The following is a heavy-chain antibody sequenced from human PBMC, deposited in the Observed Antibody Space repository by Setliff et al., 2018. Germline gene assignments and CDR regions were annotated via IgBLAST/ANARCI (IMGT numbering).Heavy chain of an antibody. CDR1: GGSISPYF. V-gene: IGHV4-59*01. CDR2: IYHNGNT. Sequence: SETLSLTCTVSGGSISPYFWSWIRQPPGKGLEWIGYIYHNGNTNFNPSLKSRVNMSVDTSKNQFVLNLKAVTAADTAVYYCARVTNWGLDLRFDPWGQGILVTVSS. D-gene: IGHD7-27*01. CDR3: ARVTNWGLDLRFDP. J-gene: IGHJ5*02.